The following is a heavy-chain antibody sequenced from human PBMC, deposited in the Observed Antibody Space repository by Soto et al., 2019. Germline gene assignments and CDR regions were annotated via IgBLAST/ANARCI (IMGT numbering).Heavy chain of an antibody. Sequence: ASVKVSCKASGYTFRSYGISWVRQAPGQGLGWMGWISGYNGNTHYSQKFQGKVTMTTDTSTSTAYMELRNLRSDDTAVYYCAKADSNYAGRFSYYYMDGWGPGTMVTVSS. CDR1: GYTFRSYG. D-gene: IGHD4-4*01. J-gene: IGHJ6*03. CDR2: ISGYNGNT. CDR3: AKADSNYAGRFSYYYMDG. V-gene: IGHV1-18*01.